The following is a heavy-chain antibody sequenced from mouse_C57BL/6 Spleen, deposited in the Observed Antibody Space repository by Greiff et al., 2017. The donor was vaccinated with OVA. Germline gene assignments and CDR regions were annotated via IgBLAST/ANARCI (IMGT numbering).Heavy chain of an antibody. CDR2: IDPENGDT. CDR1: GFNIKDDY. V-gene: IGHV14-4*01. CDR3: TRRDLYAMDY. D-gene: IGHD3-3*01. Sequence: VHVKQSGAELVRPGASVKLSCTASGFNIKDDYMHWVKQRPEQGLEWIGWIDPENGDTEYASKFQGKATITADTSSNTAYLQLSSLTSEDTAVYYCTRRDLYAMDYWGQGTSVTVSS. J-gene: IGHJ4*01.